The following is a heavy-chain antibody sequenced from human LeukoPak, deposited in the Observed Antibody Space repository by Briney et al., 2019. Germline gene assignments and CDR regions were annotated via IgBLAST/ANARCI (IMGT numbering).Heavy chain of an antibody. D-gene: IGHD4-23*01. CDR3: ARWSGGAFDY. Sequence: SETLSLTCTVSGGSVSTGGYYWSWIRQHPGKGLEWIGYIHDSGSTHYNSSLKSRVTISADTSNNRFSLKLSFVTAADTAVYYRARWSGGAFDYWGQGTLVTVSS. V-gene: IGHV4-31*03. J-gene: IGHJ4*02. CDR2: IHDSGST. CDR1: GGSVSTGGYY.